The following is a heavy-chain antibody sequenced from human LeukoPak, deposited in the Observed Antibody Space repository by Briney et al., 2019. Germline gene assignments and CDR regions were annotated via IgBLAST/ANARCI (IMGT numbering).Heavy chain of an antibody. CDR3: AKDQAHIGAAPSI. D-gene: IGHD6-6*01. V-gene: IGHV3-23*01. Sequence: GGSLRLSCAASGFTFSSYAMSWVRQAPGKGLEWVSAISGSGGSTYYADSVKGRFTISRDNSKNTLYLQMNSLRAEDTAVYYWAKDQAHIGAAPSIWGQGTLVTVSS. J-gene: IGHJ4*02. CDR2: ISGSGGST. CDR1: GFTFSSYA.